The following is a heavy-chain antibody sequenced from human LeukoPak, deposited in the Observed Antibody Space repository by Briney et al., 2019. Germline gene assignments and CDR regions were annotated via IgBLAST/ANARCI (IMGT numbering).Heavy chain of an antibody. CDR3: ARGPLLGDDYDPPFRY. CDR2: INHSGST. V-gene: IGHV4-34*01. J-gene: IGHJ4*02. D-gene: IGHD4/OR15-4a*01. CDR1: GGSFSGYY. Sequence: SETLSLTCAVYGGSFSGYYWSWIRQPPGKGLEWIGEINHSGSTNYNPSFKSRLTISIDKSKNQFSLKLTSVTAADSAVYFCARGPLLGDDYDPPFRYWGQGTLVTVSS.